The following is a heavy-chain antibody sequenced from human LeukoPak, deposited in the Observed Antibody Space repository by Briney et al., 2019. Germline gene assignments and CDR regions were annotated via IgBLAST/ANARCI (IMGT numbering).Heavy chain of an antibody. J-gene: IGHJ4*02. CDR2: INHSGST. Sequence: SETLSLTCAVYGGSFSGYYWSWIRQPPGKGLEWIGEINHSGSTNYNPSLKSRVTISVDTSKNQFSLKLSSVTAADTAMYYCARESTTVAGTFDYWGQRTLVTVSS. CDR1: GGSFSGYY. V-gene: IGHV4-34*01. D-gene: IGHD6-19*01. CDR3: ARESTTVAGTFDY.